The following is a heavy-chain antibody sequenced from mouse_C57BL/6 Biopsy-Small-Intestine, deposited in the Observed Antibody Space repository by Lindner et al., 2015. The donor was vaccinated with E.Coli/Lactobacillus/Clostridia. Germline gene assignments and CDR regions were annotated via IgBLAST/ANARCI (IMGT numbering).Heavy chain of an antibody. CDR1: GFTFSDYG. D-gene: IGHD2-10*02. J-gene: IGHJ4*01. V-gene: IGHV5-17*01. CDR3: ARPRGYGNYCAMDY. Sequence: VQLQESGGGLVKPGGSLKLSCAASGFTFSDYGMHWVRQAPEKGLEWVAYISSGSSTIYYADTVKGRFTISRDNAKNTLFLQMTSLRSEDTAMYYCARPRGYGNYCAMDYWGQGTSVTVSS. CDR2: ISSGSSTI.